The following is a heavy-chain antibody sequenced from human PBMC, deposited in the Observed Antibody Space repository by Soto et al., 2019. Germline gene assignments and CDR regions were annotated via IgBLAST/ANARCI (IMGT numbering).Heavy chain of an antibody. V-gene: IGHV3-23*01. CDR1: GFTFSTYA. CDR3: EKDSQGGFHPDY. Sequence: VQLLESGGGLAQPGGSLRLACAASGFTFSTYAMSWARQAPGMGLEWVSAISGSGESTYYADSVKGRFTISRDNAKNTVFLQMHSLRVEDTAVYYCEKDSQGGFHPDYWGQGTLVTVSS. J-gene: IGHJ4*02. CDR2: ISGSGEST. D-gene: IGHD2-15*01.